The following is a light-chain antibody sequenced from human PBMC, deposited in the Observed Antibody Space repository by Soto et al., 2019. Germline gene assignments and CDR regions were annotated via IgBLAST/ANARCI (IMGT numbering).Light chain of an antibody. CDR1: SSDF. CDR3: ASYAGFQMI. Sequence: SVLTQPASVSGSPGLSITISCSGTSSDFVSWYQHHPGKATKLLIYEVDNPPSGISERFSGSMSDNTASLTISGLQPEDEADYFCASYAGFQMIFGGGTKVTVL. CDR2: EVD. V-gene: IGLV2-14*01. J-gene: IGLJ2*01.